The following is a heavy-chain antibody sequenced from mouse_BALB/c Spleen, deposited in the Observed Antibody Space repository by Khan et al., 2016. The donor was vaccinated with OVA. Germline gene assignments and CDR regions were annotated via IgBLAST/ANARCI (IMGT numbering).Heavy chain of an antibody. Sequence: QVQLKQSGAELMKPGASVKISCKATGYTFSNYWIEWVKQRPGHGLEWIGEFLPGSGNANYNERFKGKATFASDASSNTAFMHLSSLTSEDSAVYFCARVKYGSTDYFDSWGQGTILTVSS. CDR3: ARVKYGSTDYFDS. CDR2: FLPGSGNA. J-gene: IGHJ2*01. CDR1: GYTFSNYW. V-gene: IGHV1-9*01. D-gene: IGHD1-1*01.